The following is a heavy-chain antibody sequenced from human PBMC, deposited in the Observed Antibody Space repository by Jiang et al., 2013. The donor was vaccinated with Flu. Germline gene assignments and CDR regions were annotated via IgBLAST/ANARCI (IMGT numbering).Heavy chain of an antibody. CDR3: ARDSFGSYPDY. CDR2: INTNTGNP. D-gene: IGHD1-26*01. Sequence: INTNTGNPTYAQGFTGRFVFSLDTSVSTAYLQISSLKAEDTAVYYCARDSFGSYPDYWGQGTLVTVSS. V-gene: IGHV7-4-1*02. J-gene: IGHJ4*02.